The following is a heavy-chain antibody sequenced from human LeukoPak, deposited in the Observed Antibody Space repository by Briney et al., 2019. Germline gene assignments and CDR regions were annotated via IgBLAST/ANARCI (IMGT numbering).Heavy chain of an antibody. Sequence: PGGSLRLSCAASRFTFSSYSMNWVRQAPGKGLEWVSSISSSGSTIYYADSVKGRFTISRDNAKNSLYLQMNSLRAEDTAVYYCARDQNDYGVLGYWGQGTLVTVSS. CDR1: RFTFSSYS. V-gene: IGHV3-48*04. D-gene: IGHD4-17*01. J-gene: IGHJ4*02. CDR2: ISSSGSTI. CDR3: ARDQNDYGVLGY.